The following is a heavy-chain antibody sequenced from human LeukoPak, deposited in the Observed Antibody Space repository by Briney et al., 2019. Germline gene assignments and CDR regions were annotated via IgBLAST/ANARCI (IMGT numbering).Heavy chain of an antibody. CDR2: ITNNGSTI. D-gene: IGHD6-19*01. Sequence: GGSLRLSCAASGFTFSTYAMNWVRQAPGKGLEWVSYITNNGSTIYYADSVKGRFTISRDKAENSLYLQMNSLRAEDTAIYYCARDQWLAYYYHGMDVWGQGTTVTVSS. V-gene: IGHV3-48*03. CDR1: GFTFSTYA. CDR3: ARDQWLAYYYHGMDV. J-gene: IGHJ6*02.